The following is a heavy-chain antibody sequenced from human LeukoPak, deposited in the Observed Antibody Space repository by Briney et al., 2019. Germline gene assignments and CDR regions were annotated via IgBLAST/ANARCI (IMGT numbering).Heavy chain of an antibody. D-gene: IGHD3-10*01. CDR1: GGSISSSNW. J-gene: IGHJ4*02. CDR3: ARGGRRYYYGSGSYYPLDY. CDR2: INHSGST. V-gene: IGHV4-4*02. Sequence: SETLSLTCAVSGGSISSSNWWSWVRQPPGKGLEWIGEINHSGSTNYNPSLKSRVTISVDTSKNQFSLKLSSVTAADTAVYYCARGGRRYYYGSGSYYPLDYWGQGTLVTVSS.